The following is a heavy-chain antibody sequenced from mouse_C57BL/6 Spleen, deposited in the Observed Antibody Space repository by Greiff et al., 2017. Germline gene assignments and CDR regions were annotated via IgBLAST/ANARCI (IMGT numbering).Heavy chain of an antibody. D-gene: IGHD1-1*01. J-gene: IGHJ4*01. Sequence: EVKLVESGPELVKPGASVKISCKASGYSFTDYNMNWVKQSNGKSLEWIGVINPNYGTTSYNQKFKGKATLTVDQSSSTAYMQLNSLTSEDSAVYYCASLYGSSRMDYWGQGTSVTVSS. CDR3: ASLYGSSRMDY. V-gene: IGHV1-39*01. CDR1: GYSFTDYN. CDR2: INPNYGTT.